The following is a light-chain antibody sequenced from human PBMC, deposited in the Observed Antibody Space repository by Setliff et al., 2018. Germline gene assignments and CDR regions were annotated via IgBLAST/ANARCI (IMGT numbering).Light chain of an antibody. CDR1: SSDIGAYNY. CDR2: DVS. CDR3: SSYTSSSTPYV. V-gene: IGLV2-14*03. Sequence: QSALAQPASVSGSPGQSITISCTGTSSDIGAYNYVSWCQQHPGKAPKLMIYDVSQRPSGVSNRFSGSKSGNTASLTISGLQAEDEADYYCSSYTSSSTPYVFGTGTKVTVL. J-gene: IGLJ1*01.